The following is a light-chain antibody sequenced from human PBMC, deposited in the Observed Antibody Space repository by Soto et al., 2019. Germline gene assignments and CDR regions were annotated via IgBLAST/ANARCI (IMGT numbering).Light chain of an antibody. CDR1: SRDVGGYNY. CDR2: EVS. V-gene: IGLV2-14*01. Sequence: QSALTQPAPVSGSPGQSITISCTGTSRDVGGYNYVSWHQQHPGKAPKVIITEVSNRPSGVSNRFSGSKSGNTASLTISGLQAEDEADYYCSSYVNYNTFVIFGGGTKLTVL. CDR3: SSYVNYNTFVI. J-gene: IGLJ2*01.